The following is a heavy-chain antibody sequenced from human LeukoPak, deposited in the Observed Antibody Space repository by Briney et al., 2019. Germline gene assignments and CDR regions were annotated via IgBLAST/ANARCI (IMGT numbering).Heavy chain of an antibody. CDR3: ARGRGLITFGGNKEYYFDY. CDR1: GGSFSGYY. D-gene: IGHD3-16*01. Sequence: SETLSLTCAAYGGSFSGYYWSWIRQPPGKGLEWIGEINHSGSTNYNPSLKSRVTISVDTSKNQISLKLSSVTAADTAVYYCARGRGLITFGGNKEYYFDYWGQGTLVTVSS. CDR2: INHSGST. V-gene: IGHV4-34*01. J-gene: IGHJ4*02.